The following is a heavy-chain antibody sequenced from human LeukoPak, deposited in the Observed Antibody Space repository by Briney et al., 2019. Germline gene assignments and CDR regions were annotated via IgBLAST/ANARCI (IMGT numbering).Heavy chain of an antibody. CDR1: GFTFSSYS. D-gene: IGHD1-26*01. CDR3: AREDEGASYYFDY. J-gene: IGHJ4*02. Sequence: GRSLRLSCAASGFTFSSYSMNWVRQAPGKGLEWVSSISSSSSYIYYADSVKGRFTISRDNAKNSLYLQMNSLRAEDTAVYYCAREDEGASYYFDYWGQGTLVTVSS. CDR2: ISSSSSYI. V-gene: IGHV3-21*01.